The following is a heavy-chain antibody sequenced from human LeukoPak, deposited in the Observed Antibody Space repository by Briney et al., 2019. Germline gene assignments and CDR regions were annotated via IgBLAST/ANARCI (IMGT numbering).Heavy chain of an antibody. CDR3: ARRLGLRWDLQAFDI. V-gene: IGHV1-8*03. Sequence: GASVTVSCKASGYTFSSYDINWVRQATGQGLEWMGWMNPNSGNTGYTQKFQGRVTITRNTFISTAYMELSSLTSEDTAVYYCARRLGLRWDLQAFDIWGQGTMVTVSS. D-gene: IGHD4-23*01. J-gene: IGHJ3*02. CDR1: GYTFSSYD. CDR2: MNPNSGNT.